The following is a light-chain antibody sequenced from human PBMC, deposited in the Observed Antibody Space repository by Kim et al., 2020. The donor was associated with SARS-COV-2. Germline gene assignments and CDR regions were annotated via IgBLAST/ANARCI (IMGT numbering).Light chain of an antibody. CDR3: QQYNNWPPYT. CDR2: GAS. CDR1: QSVNSN. J-gene: IGKJ2*01. V-gene: IGKV3-15*01. Sequence: EIVMTQSPATLSVSPGERATLSCRASQSVNSNLAWYQQKPGQAPRLLIYGASTRATGIAARFSGSGSGTEFTLTITSLQSEDFAVYYCQQYNNWPPYTFGQGTKVDIK.